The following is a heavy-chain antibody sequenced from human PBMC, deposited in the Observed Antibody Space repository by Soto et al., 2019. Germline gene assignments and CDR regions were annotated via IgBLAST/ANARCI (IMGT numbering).Heavy chain of an antibody. J-gene: IGHJ4*02. CDR2: FIGSGGDT. CDR1: GFTFSIYA. V-gene: IGHV3-23*01. D-gene: IGHD6-13*01. CDR3: TKDFDSTNWYPDY. Sequence: GGSLRLSCTASGFTFSIYAMIWVRQAPGKGLEWVSDFIGSGGDTYYADSVKGRFTISRDNSKSTLYLQMNSLRAEDTAIYYCTKDFDSTNWYPDYWGQGTLVTVSS.